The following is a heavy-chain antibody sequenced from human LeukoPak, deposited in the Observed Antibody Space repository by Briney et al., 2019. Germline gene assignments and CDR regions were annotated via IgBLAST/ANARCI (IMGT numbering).Heavy chain of an antibody. J-gene: IGHJ4*02. Sequence: GGSLRLSCAASGFTFSSYGMSWLRQAPGKGLEWVSAISGSGGSTYYADSVKGRLTTSRDNSNHTLYLQMHTLRAEHTAISHCATDSYVSGSYYRLFYWGQGTLVTVSS. V-gene: IGHV3-23*01. CDR1: GFTFSSYG. D-gene: IGHD3-10*01. CDR2: ISGSGGST. CDR3: ATDSYVSGSYYRLFY.